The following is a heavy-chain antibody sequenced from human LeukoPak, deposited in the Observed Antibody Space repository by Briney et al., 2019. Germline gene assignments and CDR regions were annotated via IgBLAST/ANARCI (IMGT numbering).Heavy chain of an antibody. CDR1: GGTFSSYA. Sequence: SVKVSCKASGGTFSSYAISWVRQAPGQGLEWMGGIIPIFGTANYAQKFQGRVTMTEDTSTDTAYMELSSLRSEDTAVYYCASRDVLRFLEWHPLQAFDIWGQGTMVTVSS. CDR3: ASRDVLRFLEWHPLQAFDI. V-gene: IGHV1-69*06. J-gene: IGHJ3*02. CDR2: IIPIFGTA. D-gene: IGHD3-3*01.